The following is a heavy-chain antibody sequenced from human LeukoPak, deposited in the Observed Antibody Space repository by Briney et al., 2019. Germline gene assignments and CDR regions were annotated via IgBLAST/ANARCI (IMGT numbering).Heavy chain of an antibody. V-gene: IGHV3-48*04. CDR2: ISSSSSTI. D-gene: IGHD4-17*01. J-gene: IGHJ5*02. CDR3: ARVATVTPGNWFDP. Sequence: GGSLRLSCAASGFTFSSYSMNWVRQAPGKGLEWVSYISSSSSTIYYADPVKGRFTISRDNAKNSLYLQMNSLRAEDTAVYYCARVATVTPGNWFDPWGQGTLVTVSS. CDR1: GFTFSSYS.